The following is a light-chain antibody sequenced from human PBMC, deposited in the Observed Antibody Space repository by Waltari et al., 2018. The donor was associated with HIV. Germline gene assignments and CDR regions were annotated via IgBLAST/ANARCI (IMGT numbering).Light chain of an antibody. CDR3: QAWDSRTS. V-gene: IGLV3-1*01. CDR1: QLGDQY. CDR2: QDS. J-gene: IGLJ2*01. Sequence: SYELTQPPSVSVSPGQTDRITCPGDQLGDQYVSWYPQKAGQSPVLVIFQDSNRPSGIPERFSGSNSGNTATLTISGTQAMDEADYYCQAWDSRTSFGGGTKLTVL.